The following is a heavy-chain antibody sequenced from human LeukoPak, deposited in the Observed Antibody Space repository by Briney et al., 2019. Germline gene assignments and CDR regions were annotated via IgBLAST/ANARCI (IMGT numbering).Heavy chain of an antibody. CDR3: ATNTNCSGGSCYWNYYYYGMDV. Sequence: ASVKVSCKASGYTFTSYGISWVRQAPGQGLEWMGWISAYNGNTNYAQKLQGRVTMTEDTSTDTAYMELSSLRSEDTAVYYCATNTNCSGGSCYWNYYYYGMDVWGQGTTVTVSS. CDR2: ISAYNGNT. CDR1: GYTFTSYG. J-gene: IGHJ6*02. D-gene: IGHD2-15*01. V-gene: IGHV1-18*01.